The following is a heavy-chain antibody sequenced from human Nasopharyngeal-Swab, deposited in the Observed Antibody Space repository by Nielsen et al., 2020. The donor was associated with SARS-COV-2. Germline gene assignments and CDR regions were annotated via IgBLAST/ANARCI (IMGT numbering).Heavy chain of an antibody. Sequence: SVKVSCKASGGTFSSYAISWVRQAPGQGLEWMGGIIPIFGTANYAQKFQGRVTITADESTSTAYMELSSLRSEDTAVYYCARDQKYTTVVTRGGVIDYWGQGTLVTVSS. CDR3: ARDQKYTTVVTRGGVIDY. CDR2: IIPIFGTA. V-gene: IGHV1-69*13. D-gene: IGHD4-23*01. CDR1: GGTFSSYA. J-gene: IGHJ4*02.